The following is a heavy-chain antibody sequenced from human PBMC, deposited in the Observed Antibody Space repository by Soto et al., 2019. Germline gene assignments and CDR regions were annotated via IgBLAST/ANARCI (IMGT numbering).Heavy chain of an antibody. J-gene: IGHJ4*02. V-gene: IGHV3-48*02. Sequence: EVRLVESGGGLVQPGGSLRLSCGVSGFTFSIHAMHWVRQALGKGLEWVAYIHSIRSIIYYADSVKGRFTISRDNAKNTLYLQMDSLRDEDTAVYYCARDARNADYDYWGQGTLVTVSS. CDR1: GFTFSIHA. CDR3: ARDARNADYDY. CDR2: IHSIRSII. D-gene: IGHD3-16*01.